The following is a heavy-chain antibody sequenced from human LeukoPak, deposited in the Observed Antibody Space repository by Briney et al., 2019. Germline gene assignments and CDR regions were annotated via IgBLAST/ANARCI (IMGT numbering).Heavy chain of an antibody. CDR2: IIPIFGTA. J-gene: IGHJ3*02. V-gene: IGHV1-69*05. D-gene: IGHD5-12*01. CDR3: AREGDIVATVNAFDI. Sequence: SVKVSCKASGGTFSSYAISWVRQAPGQGLEWMGGIIPIFGTANYAQKFQGRVTITTDESTSTAYMELSSLRSEDTAVYYCAREGDIVATVNAFDIWGQGTMVTVSS. CDR1: GGTFSSYA.